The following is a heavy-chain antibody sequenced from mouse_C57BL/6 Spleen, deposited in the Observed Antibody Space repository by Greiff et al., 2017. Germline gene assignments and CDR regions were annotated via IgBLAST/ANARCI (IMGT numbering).Heavy chain of an antibody. CDR3: ARGYSNPGYFDY. CDR2: IYPGDGDT. J-gene: IGHJ2*01. Sequence: VQVVESGAELVKPGASVKISCKASGYAFSSYWMNWVKQRPGKGLEWIGQIYPGDGDTNYNGKFKGKATLTADKSSSTAYMQLSSLTSEDSAVYFCARGYSNPGYFDYWGQGTTLTVSS. V-gene: IGHV1-80*01. D-gene: IGHD2-5*01. CDR1: GYAFSSYW.